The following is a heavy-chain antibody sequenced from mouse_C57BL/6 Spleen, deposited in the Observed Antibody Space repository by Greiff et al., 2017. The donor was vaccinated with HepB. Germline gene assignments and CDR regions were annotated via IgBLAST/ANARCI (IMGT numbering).Heavy chain of an antibody. CDR1: GFTFSDYY. V-gene: IGHV5-16*01. CDR3: ARGRYYGSSNYAMDY. D-gene: IGHD1-1*01. J-gene: IGHJ4*01. Sequence: EVQVVESEGGLVQPGSSMKLSCTASGFTFSDYYMAWVRQVPEKGLEWVANINYDGSSTYYLDSLKSRFIISRDNAKNILYLQMSSLKSEDTATYYCARGRYYGSSNYAMDYWGQGTSVTVSS. CDR2: INYDGSST.